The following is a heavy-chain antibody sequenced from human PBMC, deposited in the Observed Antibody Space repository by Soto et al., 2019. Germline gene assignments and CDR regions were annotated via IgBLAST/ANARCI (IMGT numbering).Heavy chain of an antibody. V-gene: IGHV3-21*01. D-gene: IGHD3-3*01. CDR1: GFTFSSYS. CDR3: ARGSSPEFLEWLLSGYFDY. J-gene: IGHJ4*02. CDR2: ISSSSSYI. Sequence: GGSLRLSCAASGFTFSSYSMNWVRQAPGKGLEWVSSISSSSSYIYYADSVKGRFTISRDNAKNSLYLQMNSLRAEDTAVYYCARGSSPEFLEWLLSGYFDYWGQGTLVTVSS.